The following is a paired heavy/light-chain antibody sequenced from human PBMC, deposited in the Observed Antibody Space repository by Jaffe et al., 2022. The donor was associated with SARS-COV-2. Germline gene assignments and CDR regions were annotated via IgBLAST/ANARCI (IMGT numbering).Light chain of an antibody. J-gene: IGLJ2*01. CDR3: QSYDSSLSGPVV. CDR2: GNS. CDR1: SSNIGAGYD. Sequence: QSVLTQPPSVSGAPGQRVTISCTGSSSNIGAGYDVHWYQQLPGTAPKLLIYGNSNRPSGVPDRFSGSKSGTSASLAISGLQAEDEADYYCQSYDSSLSGPVVFGGGTKLTVL. V-gene: IGLV1-40*01.
Heavy chain of an antibody. V-gene: IGHV4-34*01. CDR2: INHSGST. Sequence: QVQLQQWGAGLLKPSETLSLTCAVYGGSFSGYYWSWIRQPPGKGLEWIGEINHSGSTNYNPSLKSRVTISVDTSKNQFSLKLSSVTAADTAVYYCARVLANPGIAVAGTIGFDGPRFDYWGQGTLVTVSS. CDR3: ARVLANPGIAVAGTIGFDGPRFDY. J-gene: IGHJ4*02. D-gene: IGHD6-19*01. CDR1: GGSFSGYY.